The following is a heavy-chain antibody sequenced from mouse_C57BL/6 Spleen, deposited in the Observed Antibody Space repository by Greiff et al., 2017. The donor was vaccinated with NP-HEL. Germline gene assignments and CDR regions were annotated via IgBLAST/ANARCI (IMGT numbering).Heavy chain of an antibody. J-gene: IGHJ1*03. CDR3: ARQSIVGYFDV. CDR1: GFTFSDYY. Sequence: EVHLVESEGGLVQPGSSMKLSCTASGFTFSDYYMAWVRQVPEKGLEWVANINYDGSSTYYLDSLKSRFIISRDNAKNILYLQMSSLKSEDTATYYCARQSIVGYFDVWGTGTTVTVSS. CDR2: INYDGSST. V-gene: IGHV5-16*01.